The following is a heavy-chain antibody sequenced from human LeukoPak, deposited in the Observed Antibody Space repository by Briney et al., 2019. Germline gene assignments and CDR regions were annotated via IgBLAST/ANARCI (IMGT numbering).Heavy chain of an antibody. Sequence: TGGSLRLSCAASGFTLSSYAMSWVRQAPGKGLEWVAVISYDGSNEYYADSVKGRFTISRDNSKNTLYLQMSSLRAEDTAVYYCAKEFNRGLPDYWGQGTLVTVPS. V-gene: IGHV3-30*18. CDR3: AKEFNRGLPDY. D-gene: IGHD2-21*01. CDR2: ISYDGSNE. CDR1: GFTLSSYA. J-gene: IGHJ4*02.